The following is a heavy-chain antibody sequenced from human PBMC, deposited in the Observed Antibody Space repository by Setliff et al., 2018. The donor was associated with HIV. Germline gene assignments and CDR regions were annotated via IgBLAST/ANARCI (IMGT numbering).Heavy chain of an antibody. CDR3: ASTQEFSNAWCLDY. Sequence: ASVKVSCKASGYTFTSYAMNWVRQAPGQRLEWMAWINVGNGVTRYSQKFQGRVTITRDTSANTVYMEMSSLRSEDTALYFCASTQEFSNAWCLDYWGQGTLVTVSS. CDR1: GYTFTSYA. CDR2: INVGNGVT. J-gene: IGHJ4*02. D-gene: IGHD6-6*01. V-gene: IGHV1-3*01.